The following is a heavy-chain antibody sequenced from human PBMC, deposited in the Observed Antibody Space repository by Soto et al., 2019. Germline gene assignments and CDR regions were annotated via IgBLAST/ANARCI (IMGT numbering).Heavy chain of an antibody. CDR1: GFTFNNYA. Sequence: PGGSLRLSCAASGFTFNNYALSWVGQSPGEGLTWVSSISGNSGSTYYADSVKGRFTISRDNSKSTLFLQMNSLRAEDTAVYYCAKSSVVIPAASWDFGSWGQGTLVTVSS. V-gene: IGHV3-23*01. D-gene: IGHD2-2*01. CDR3: AKSSVVIPAASWDFGS. J-gene: IGHJ4*02. CDR2: ISGNSGST.